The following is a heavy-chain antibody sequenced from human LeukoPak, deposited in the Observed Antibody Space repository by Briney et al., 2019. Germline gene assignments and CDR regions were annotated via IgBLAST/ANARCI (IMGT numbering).Heavy chain of an antibody. CDR1: GGSISGSSFW. CDR2: IYYSATT. J-gene: IGHJ4*02. Sequence: PSETLSLTCTVSGGSISGSSFWWTWIRRPPGRGLEWIANIYYSATTNYNPSLESRVAISVDTSKNQSSLKLSSVTAADTAVYYCARGSFHWLLGWGQGTLVTVSS. D-gene: IGHD3-9*01. V-gene: IGHV4-39*07. CDR3: ARGSFHWLLG.